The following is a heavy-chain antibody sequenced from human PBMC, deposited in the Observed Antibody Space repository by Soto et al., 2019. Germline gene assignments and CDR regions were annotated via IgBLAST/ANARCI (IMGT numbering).Heavy chain of an antibody. CDR2: INPNSGGT. CDR1: GYTFTGYY. D-gene: IGHD3-3*01. J-gene: IGHJ6*02. V-gene: IGHV1-2*04. Sequence: QVQLVQSGAEVKKPGASVKVSCKASGYTFTGYYMHWVRQAPGQGLEWMGWINPNSGGTNYAQKLQGWVTMTRDTSISTAYMELSRLRSDDTAVYYCARGPKFWSGQTYGMDVWGQGTTVTVSS. CDR3: ARGPKFWSGQTYGMDV.